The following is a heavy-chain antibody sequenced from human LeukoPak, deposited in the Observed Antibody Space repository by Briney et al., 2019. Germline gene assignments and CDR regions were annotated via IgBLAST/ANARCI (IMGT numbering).Heavy chain of an antibody. J-gene: IGHJ5*02. CDR2: INPNSGGT. CDR1: GYTFTGYY. Sequence: ASVKVSCEASGYTFTGYYMHWVRQAPGQGLEWMGWINPNSGGTNYAQKFQGRVTMTRDTSISTAYMELSRLRSDDTAVYYCARVGKRIAAAGPYNWFDPWGQGTLVTVSS. CDR3: ARVGKRIAAAGPYNWFDP. D-gene: IGHD6-13*01. V-gene: IGHV1-2*02.